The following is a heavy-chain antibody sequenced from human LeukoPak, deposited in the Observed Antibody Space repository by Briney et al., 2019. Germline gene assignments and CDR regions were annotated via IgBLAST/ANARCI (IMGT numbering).Heavy chain of an antibody. CDR1: GGSSTRGDYY. CDR3: ATLKRGSIYGYFDF. Sequence: TPSQTLSLTCSVSGGSSTRGDYYWSWIRQPPGKGLEWIGYISYSGNTYYNPSLKSRLTLSADTSKNQFSLRLSSVTAADTAVYYCATLKRGSIYGYFDFWGQGIKVTVSS. D-gene: IGHD5-18*01. J-gene: IGHJ4*02. CDR2: ISYSGNT. V-gene: IGHV4-30-4*01.